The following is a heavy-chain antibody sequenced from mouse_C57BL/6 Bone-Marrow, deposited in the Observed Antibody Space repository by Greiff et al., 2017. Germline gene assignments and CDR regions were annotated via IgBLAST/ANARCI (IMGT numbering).Heavy chain of an antibody. CDR1: GYTFTDYY. CDR3: ARRGGGRDY. D-gene: IGHD1-1*02. Sequence: DVQLQQSGPVLVKPGASVKMSCKASGYTFTDYYMNWVKQSHGKSLEWIGVINPYNGGTSYNQKFKGKATLTVDKSSSTAYMELNSLTSEDSAVXYCARRGGGRDYWGQGTLVTVSA. CDR2: INPYNGGT. V-gene: IGHV1-19*01. J-gene: IGHJ3*01.